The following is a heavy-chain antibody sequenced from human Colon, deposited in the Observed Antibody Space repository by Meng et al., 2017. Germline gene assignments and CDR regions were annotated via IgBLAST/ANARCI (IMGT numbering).Heavy chain of an antibody. CDR1: GGSISSGSYF. CDR2: FYTSGTT. Sequence: SETLSLTCTVSGGSISSGSYFWSWIRQPAGKGLEWIGRFYTSGTTNYNPSVRSRVTISVDTSENQFSLRLSSVTAADTAVYFCARGGYCDKTSCSNALDIWGQGTMVTVSS. CDR3: ARGGYCDKTSCSNALDI. V-gene: IGHV4-61*02. J-gene: IGHJ3*02. D-gene: IGHD2-2*01.